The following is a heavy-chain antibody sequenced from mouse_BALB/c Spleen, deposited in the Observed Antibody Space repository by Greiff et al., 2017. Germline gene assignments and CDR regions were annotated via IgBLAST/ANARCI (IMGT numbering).Heavy chain of an antibody. J-gene: IGHJ4*01. CDR3: ARHGGVRSGAMDY. D-gene: IGHD1-1*01. CDR2: ISSGGSYT. CDR1: GFTFSSYA. Sequence: EVHLVESGGGLVKPGGSLKLSCAASGFTFSSYAMSWVRQTPGKRREWVATISSGGSYTYYPDTVKGRFTISRDNAKNTLYLQMSSLRSEDTAMYYCARHGGVRSGAMDYWGQGTSVTVSS. V-gene: IGHV5-9-3*01.